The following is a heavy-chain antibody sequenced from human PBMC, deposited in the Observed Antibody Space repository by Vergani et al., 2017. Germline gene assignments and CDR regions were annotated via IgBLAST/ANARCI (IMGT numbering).Heavy chain of an antibody. CDR3: ASTGEYCSSTSCYDGYYYYYCMDV. V-gene: IGHV1-2*02. Sequence: QVQLVQSGAEVKKPGASVKVSCKASGYTFTGYYMHWVRQAPGQGLEWMGWINPNSGGTNYAQKFQGRVTMTRDTSISTAYMELSRLRSDDTAVYYCASTGEYCSSTSCYDGYYYYYCMDVWGQGTTVTVSS. CDR1: GYTFTGYY. CDR2: INPNSGGT. D-gene: IGHD2-2*01. J-gene: IGHJ6*02.